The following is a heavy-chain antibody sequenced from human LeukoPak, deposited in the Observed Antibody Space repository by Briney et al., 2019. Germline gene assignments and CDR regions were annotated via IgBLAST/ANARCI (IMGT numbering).Heavy chain of an antibody. CDR3: ARRKWELKEYYYYYYYMDV. V-gene: IGHV3-30*04. CDR1: GFTFSSYA. J-gene: IGHJ6*03. Sequence: PGGSLRLSCAASGFTFSSYAMHWVRQAPGKGLEWVAVISYDGSNKYYADSVKGRFTISRDNSKNTLYLQMNSLRAEDTAVYYCARRKWELKEYYYYYYYMDVWGKGTTVTVSS. D-gene: IGHD1-26*01. CDR2: ISYDGSNK.